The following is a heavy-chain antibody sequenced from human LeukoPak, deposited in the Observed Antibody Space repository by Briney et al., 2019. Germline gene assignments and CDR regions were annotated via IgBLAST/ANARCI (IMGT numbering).Heavy chain of an antibody. Sequence: PGGSLRLSCAASGFSVSANYIIWVRQAPRKGLEWVSVIYGGDKTNYADSVKGRFTISRDSSENTLYLQMNSLRAEDTAVYYCAGSITTPGGFDYWGQGTSVTVSS. V-gene: IGHV3-53*01. CDR2: IYGGDKT. CDR1: GFSVSANY. J-gene: IGHJ4*02. D-gene: IGHD6-13*01. CDR3: AGSITTPGGFDY.